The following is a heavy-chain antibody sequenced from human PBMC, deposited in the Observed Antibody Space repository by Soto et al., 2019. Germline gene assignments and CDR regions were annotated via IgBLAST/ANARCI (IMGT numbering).Heavy chain of an antibody. CDR3: ARGSGTDTGDALDI. D-gene: IGHD2-21*02. CDR1: GFTFTRHS. CDR2: ISGTGTFI. V-gene: IGHV3-21*06. J-gene: IGHJ3*02. Sequence: EVQLVESGGGLVKPGGSLRLSCAASGFTFTRHSMNWVRQAPGKGLEWVSCISGTGTFIYYSDSVKGRFTISRDDAKTSLYLPMNSLTAEDTAVYYCARGSGTDTGDALDIWGPGTMVTVS.